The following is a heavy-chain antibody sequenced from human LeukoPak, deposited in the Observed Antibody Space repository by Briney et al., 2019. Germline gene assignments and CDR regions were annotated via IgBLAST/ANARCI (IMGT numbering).Heavy chain of an antibody. Sequence: PGGSLRLSCAASGFTFSSNSMNLVRQAPGKGLEWVSSISRGGDYTYSEDSVKGRFTISRDNAKDSLYLQLNSLRGEDTGVYYCARDLMALAGTGFDYWGQGTLVTVSS. J-gene: IGHJ4*02. D-gene: IGHD6-19*01. CDR2: ISRGGDYT. V-gene: IGHV3-21*01. CDR1: GFTFSSNS. CDR3: ARDLMALAGTGFDY.